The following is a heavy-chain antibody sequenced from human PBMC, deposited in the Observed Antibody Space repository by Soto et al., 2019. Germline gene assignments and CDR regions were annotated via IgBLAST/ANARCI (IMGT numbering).Heavy chain of an antibody. Sequence: SETLSLTCTVSGGSIRVQSYYWTWIRQTPGKGLEWVGSSYYSGTSYFNPALKGRVTISVDTSTNQFSLMLTSVTAADTAVYYCARHEGNGNVWPLDYWGQGILVTVSS. CDR2: SYYSGTS. CDR1: GGSIRVQSYY. D-gene: IGHD2-8*01. V-gene: IGHV4-39*01. CDR3: ARHEGNGNVWPLDY. J-gene: IGHJ4*02.